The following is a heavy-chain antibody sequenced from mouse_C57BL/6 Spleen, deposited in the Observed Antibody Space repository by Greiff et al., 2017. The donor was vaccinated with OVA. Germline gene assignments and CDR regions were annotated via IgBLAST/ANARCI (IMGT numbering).Heavy chain of an antibody. CDR1: GYSITSGYY. J-gene: IGHJ3*01. V-gene: IGHV3-6*01. Sequence: EVKLQESGPGLVKPSQSLSLTCSVTGYSITSGYYWNWIRQFPGNKLEWMGYISYDGSNNYNPSLKNRISITRDTSKNQFFLKLNSVTTEDTATYYCARGDGYYLFAYWGQGTLVTVSA. D-gene: IGHD2-3*01. CDR3: ARGDGYYLFAY. CDR2: ISYDGSN.